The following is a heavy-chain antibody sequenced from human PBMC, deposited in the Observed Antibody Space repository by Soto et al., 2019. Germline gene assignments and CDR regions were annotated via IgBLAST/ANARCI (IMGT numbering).Heavy chain of an antibody. CDR2: ISYDGSNK. CDR1: GFTFSSYA. V-gene: IGHV3-30-3*01. D-gene: IGHD6-13*01. Sequence: QVQLVESGGGVVQPGRSLRLSCAASGFTFSSYAMHWVRQAPGKGLEWVAVISYDGSNKYYADSVKGRFTISRDNSKNTLYLQMNSLRAEDTAVYYCARSFNPLGGVAAAGTRGAFDIWGQGTMVTVSS. J-gene: IGHJ3*02. CDR3: ARSFNPLGGVAAAGTRGAFDI.